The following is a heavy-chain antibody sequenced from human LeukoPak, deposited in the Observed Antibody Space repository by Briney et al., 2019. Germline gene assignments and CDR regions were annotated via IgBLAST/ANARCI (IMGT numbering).Heavy chain of an antibody. D-gene: IGHD3-22*01. CDR3: ATYYYDSSGYAGVFFDY. Sequence: ASVKVSCKVSGYTLTELSMHWVRQAPGKGLEWMGGFDPEDGETIYAQKFQGRVTMTEDTSTDTAYMELSSLRSEDTAVYYCATYYYDSSGYAGVFFDYWGQGTLVTVSS. V-gene: IGHV1-24*01. J-gene: IGHJ4*02. CDR1: GYTLTELS. CDR2: FDPEDGET.